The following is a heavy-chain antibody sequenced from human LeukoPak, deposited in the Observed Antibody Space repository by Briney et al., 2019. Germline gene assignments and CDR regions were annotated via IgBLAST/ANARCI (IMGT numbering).Heavy chain of an antibody. Sequence: GGSLRLSCAASGFTFSSYAMSWVRQAPGKGLEWVSAISGSGDTYYAGSVKGRFTISRDNSKNTLYLQMNGLRAEDTAVYYCAKDAVGATAYYFDYWGQGTLVTVSS. J-gene: IGHJ4*02. CDR3: AKDAVGATAYYFDY. CDR2: ISGSGDT. V-gene: IGHV3-23*01. CDR1: GFTFSSYA. D-gene: IGHD1-26*01.